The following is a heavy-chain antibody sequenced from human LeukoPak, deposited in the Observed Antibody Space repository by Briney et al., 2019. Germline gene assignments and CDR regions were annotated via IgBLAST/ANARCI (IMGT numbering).Heavy chain of an antibody. J-gene: IGHJ6*03. V-gene: IGHV3-21*01. CDR3: ARDGNPSLGYCSSTSCYTAYYYYMDV. CDR2: ISSSSSYI. D-gene: IGHD2-2*02. Sequence: GGSLRLSCAASGFTFSSYSMNWVRQAPGKGLEWVSSISSSSSYIYYADSVKGRFTISRDNAKNSLYLQMNSLRAEDTAVYYCARDGNPSLGYCSSTSCYTAYYYYMDVWGKGTTVTVSS. CDR1: GFTFSSYS.